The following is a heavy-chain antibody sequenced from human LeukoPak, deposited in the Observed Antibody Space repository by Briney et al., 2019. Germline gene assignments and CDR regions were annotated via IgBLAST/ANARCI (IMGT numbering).Heavy chain of an antibody. V-gene: IGHV3-23*01. Sequence: PGGSLRLSCAASGFTFSSYAMSWVRQAPGKGLEWVSAISGSGGSTYYADSVKGRFTISRDNSKNTLYLQMNSLRAEDTAVYYCARAYGSGKGNTFDLWGQGTMVPVSS. CDR3: ARAYGSGKGNTFDL. CDR2: ISGSGGST. D-gene: IGHD3-10*01. J-gene: IGHJ3*01. CDR1: GFTFSSYA.